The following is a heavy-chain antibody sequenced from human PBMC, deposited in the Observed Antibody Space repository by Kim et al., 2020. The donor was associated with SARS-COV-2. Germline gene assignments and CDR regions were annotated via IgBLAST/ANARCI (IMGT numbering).Heavy chain of an antibody. V-gene: IGHV1-46*01. CDR2: INPSGGST. Sequence: ASVKVSCKASGYTFTSYYMHWVRQAPGQGLEWMGIINPSGGSTSYAQKFQGRVTMTRDTSTSTVYMELSSLRSEDTAVYYCARDMVRGVTAPHFDYWGQGTLVTVSS. J-gene: IGHJ4*02. CDR1: GYTFTSYY. CDR3: ARDMVRGVTAPHFDY. D-gene: IGHD3-10*01.